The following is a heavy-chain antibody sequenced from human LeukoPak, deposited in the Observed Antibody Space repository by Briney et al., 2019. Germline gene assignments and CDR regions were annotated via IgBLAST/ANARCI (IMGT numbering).Heavy chain of an antibody. J-gene: IGHJ4*02. D-gene: IGHD5-12*01. CDR1: GYTFTGYY. CDR2: INPSGGST. CDR3: ARDQYSGAGPD. V-gene: IGHV1-46*01. Sequence: ASVKVSCKASGYTFTGYYMHWVRQAPGQGLEWMGIINPSGGSTSYAQKFQGRVTMTRDTSTSTVYMELSSLRSEDTAVYYCARDQYSGAGPDWGQGTLVTVSS.